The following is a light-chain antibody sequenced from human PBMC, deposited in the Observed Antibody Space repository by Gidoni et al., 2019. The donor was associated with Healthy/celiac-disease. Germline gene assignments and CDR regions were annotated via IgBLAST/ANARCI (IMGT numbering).Light chain of an antibody. J-gene: IGLJ2*01. V-gene: IGLV2-14*03. CDR1: SSDVCGYNY. CDR2: DVS. Sequence: QSALTQPASVAGSPGQSITISCTGTSSDVCGYNYVSWYQQHPGKAPKLMIYDVSNQPSGVSHRFSGSKSGNTASLTISGLQAEDEADYYCSSYTSSSTEIFGGGTKLTVL. CDR3: SSYTSSSTEI.